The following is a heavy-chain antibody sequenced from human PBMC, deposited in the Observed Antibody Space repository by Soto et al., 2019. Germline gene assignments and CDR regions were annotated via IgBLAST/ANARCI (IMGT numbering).Heavy chain of an antibody. CDR1: GCSISSGGYY. CDR3: ARGITIFGVVIQLNWFDP. J-gene: IGHJ5*02. Sequence: SETLSLTCTFSGCSISSGGYYWSWIRQHPGKGLEWIGYIYYSGSTYYNPSLKSRVTISVDTSKNQFSLKLSSVTAADTAVYYCARGITIFGVVIQLNWFDPWGQGTLVTVSS. V-gene: IGHV4-31*03. CDR2: IYYSGST. D-gene: IGHD3-3*01.